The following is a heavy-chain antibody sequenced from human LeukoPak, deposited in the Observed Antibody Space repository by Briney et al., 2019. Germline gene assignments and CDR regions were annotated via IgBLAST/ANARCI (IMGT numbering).Heavy chain of an antibody. V-gene: IGHV3-23*01. Sequence: GGSLRLSCAASGFTFNNYAMSWVRQAPGMGLEWLSYVSGSGGATYYAASVKGRFTISRDNSKNTVYLQMGSLRAEDTAVYYCAKNRGGAYKYYMDVWGNGTTITVSS. CDR3: AKNRGGAYKYYMDV. CDR1: GFTFNNYA. CDR2: VSGSGGAT. D-gene: IGHD1-26*01. J-gene: IGHJ6*03.